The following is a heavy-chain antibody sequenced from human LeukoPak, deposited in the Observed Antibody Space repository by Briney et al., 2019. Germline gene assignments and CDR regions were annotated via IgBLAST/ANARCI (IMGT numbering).Heavy chain of an antibody. Sequence: PGRSLRLSRAASGFTSSSDAMHWVRQAPGKGLEWVAVTSYDGSNKYYADSVKGRFTISRDNSKNTLYLQMSSLRAEDTAVYYCARGDILTGPYYFDYWGQGTLVTVSS. V-gene: IGHV3-30*15. CDR1: GFTSSSDA. CDR3: ARGDILTGPYYFDY. CDR2: TSYDGSNK. D-gene: IGHD3-9*01. J-gene: IGHJ4*02.